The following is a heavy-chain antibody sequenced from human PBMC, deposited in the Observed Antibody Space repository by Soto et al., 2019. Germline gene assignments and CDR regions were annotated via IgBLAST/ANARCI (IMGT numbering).Heavy chain of an antibody. J-gene: IGHJ2*01. D-gene: IGHD3-16*02. V-gene: IGHV4-39*01. Sequence: QLQLQESGPGLVKPSETLSLTCTVSGGSISSSSYYWGWIRQPPGKGLEWIGSIYYSGSTYYNPSLKSRVTISVDTSKNQFSLKLSSVTAADTAVYYCARLNSDYIWGSYRYPYWYFDLWGRGTLVTVSS. CDR3: ARLNSDYIWGSYRYPYWYFDL. CDR2: IYYSGST. CDR1: GGSISSSSYY.